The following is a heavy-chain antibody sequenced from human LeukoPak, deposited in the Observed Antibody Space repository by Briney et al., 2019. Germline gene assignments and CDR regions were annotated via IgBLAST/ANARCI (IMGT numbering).Heavy chain of an antibody. D-gene: IGHD3-3*01. CDR3: ARDKYDFWSGYSLNWFDP. J-gene: IGHJ5*02. CDR1: GFTFSSYS. CDR2: ISSSSSYI. Sequence: PGGSLRLSCAASGFTFSSYSMNWVRQAPGKGLEWVSSISSSSSYIYYADSVKGRFTISRDNAKNSLYLQMNSLRAEDTAVYYCARDKYDFWSGYSLNWFDPWGQGTLVTVSS. V-gene: IGHV3-21*01.